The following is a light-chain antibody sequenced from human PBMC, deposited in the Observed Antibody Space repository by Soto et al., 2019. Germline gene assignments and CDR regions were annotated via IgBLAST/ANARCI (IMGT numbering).Light chain of an antibody. J-gene: IGLJ1*01. Sequence: QPVLTQPPSVSSTPGQTVTISCSGSTSNIGTFYVYWYQHLPGTAPKLLIYLGDQRASGVSDRFSGSKSGTSASLAINGLRSDDEADYYCAAWDDNLNAYVFGSGTKLTVL. V-gene: IGLV1-47*02. CDR1: TSNIGTFY. CDR3: AAWDDNLNAYV. CDR2: LGD.